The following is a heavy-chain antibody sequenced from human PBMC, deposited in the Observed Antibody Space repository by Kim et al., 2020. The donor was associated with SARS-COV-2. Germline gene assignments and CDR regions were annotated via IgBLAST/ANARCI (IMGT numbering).Heavy chain of an antibody. J-gene: IGHJ4*02. CDR2: INPSDGST. CDR3: ARIWQQGGYYFDY. Sequence: ASVKVSCKASGYNFTNYYMHWVRQAPGQGLEWMGIINPSDGSTRYAQKFQGRVTMTRDTSTSTVYMELSSLRSEDTAMYYCARIWQQGGYYFDYWGQGTL. D-gene: IGHD6-13*01. V-gene: IGHV1-46*01. CDR1: GYNFTNYY.